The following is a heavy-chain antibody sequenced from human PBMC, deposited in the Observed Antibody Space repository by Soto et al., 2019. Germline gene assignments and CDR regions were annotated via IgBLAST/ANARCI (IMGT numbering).Heavy chain of an antibody. CDR1: GFTFNSYA. CDR3: AKDRYYGSGSDSAAELYYYHDLIDV. Sequence: PGGSLRLSCAASGFTFNSYAMPWVREAPGKGLEWVSVISYDGGSKYYADSVKGRFTISRDRSQNTLFLQMNSLRAEDTAVYYCAKDRYYGSGSDSAAELYYYHDLIDVSGQGATVTGSS. V-gene: IGHV3-30-3*01. J-gene: IGHJ6*02. D-gene: IGHD3-10*01. CDR2: ISYDGGSK.